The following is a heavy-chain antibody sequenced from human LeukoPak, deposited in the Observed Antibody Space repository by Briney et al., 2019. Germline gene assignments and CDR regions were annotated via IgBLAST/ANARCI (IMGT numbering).Heavy chain of an antibody. J-gene: IGHJ5*02. Sequence: PGGSLRLSCAASGFTLSSYSMNWVRQAPGKGLEWVSSISSSSSYIYYADSVKGRFTISRDNAKNSLYLQMNSLRAEDTAVYYCAREGVDWFDPWGQGTLVTVSS. V-gene: IGHV3-21*01. CDR3: AREGVDWFDP. CDR1: GFTLSSYS. CDR2: ISSSSSYI. D-gene: IGHD2-15*01.